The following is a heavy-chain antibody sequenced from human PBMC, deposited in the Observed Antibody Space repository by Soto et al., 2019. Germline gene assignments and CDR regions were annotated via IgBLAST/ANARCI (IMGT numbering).Heavy chain of an antibody. CDR3: AKDRGGVLAPSYFDY. J-gene: IGHJ4*02. CDR2: ISGSGGST. Sequence: EVQLLESGGGLVQPGGSLRLSCAASRFSFSDYAMSWVRQAPGKGLEWVPAISGSGGSTYSADSVEGRFTISRDNSENTLYLQMNSLRAEDTAVYYCAKDRGGVLAPSYFDYWGQGTLVTVSS. D-gene: IGHD3-10*01. V-gene: IGHV3-23*01. CDR1: RFSFSDYA.